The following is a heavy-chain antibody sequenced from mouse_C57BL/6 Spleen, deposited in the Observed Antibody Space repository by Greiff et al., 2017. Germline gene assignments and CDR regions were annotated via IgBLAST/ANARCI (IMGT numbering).Heavy chain of an antibody. Sequence: QVQLQQPGAELVRPGTSVKLSCKASGYTFTSYWMHWVKQRPGQGLEWIGVIDPSDSYTNYNQKFKGKATLTVATSSSTAYMQLSSLTSEDSAVYYGARNYGSNYWYFDVWGTGTTVTVSS. CDR2: IDPSDSYT. D-gene: IGHD1-1*01. CDR3: ARNYGSNYWYFDV. V-gene: IGHV1-59*01. J-gene: IGHJ1*03. CDR1: GYTFTSYW.